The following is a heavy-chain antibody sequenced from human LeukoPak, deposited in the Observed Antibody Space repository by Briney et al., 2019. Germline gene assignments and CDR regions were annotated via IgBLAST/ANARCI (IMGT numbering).Heavy chain of an antibody. Sequence: GGSLRLSCAASRFAFSSYAMTWVRQAPGKGLEWVSTIGGSSGNTYYADSVKGRFTISRDNSKNTLYLQINSLRAEDTAVYYCAKDAPYYYDSSGYGGAFDIWGQGTMVTVSS. V-gene: IGHV3-23*01. CDR3: AKDAPYYYDSSGYGGAFDI. D-gene: IGHD3-22*01. J-gene: IGHJ3*02. CDR2: IGGSSGNT. CDR1: RFAFSSYA.